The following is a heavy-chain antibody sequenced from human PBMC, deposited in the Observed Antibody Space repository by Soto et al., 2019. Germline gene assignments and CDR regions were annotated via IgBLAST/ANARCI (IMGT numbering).Heavy chain of an antibody. D-gene: IGHD1-26*01. V-gene: IGHV1-3*05. J-gene: IGHJ4*02. Sequence: QVQLVQSGAEEKKPGASVKVSCKASGYTFTSYAMHWVRQAPGQRLEWMGWINAGNGNTKYSQKFQGRVTITRDTAASTAYMELSSLRSEDTAVYYCARDMVHSGSLKANWGSLGDYWGQGTLVTVSS. CDR3: ARDMVHSGSLKANWGSLGDY. CDR1: GYTFTSYA. CDR2: INAGNGNT.